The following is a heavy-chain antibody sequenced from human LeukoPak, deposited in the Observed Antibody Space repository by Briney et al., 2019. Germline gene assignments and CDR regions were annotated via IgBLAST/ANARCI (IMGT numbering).Heavy chain of an antibody. Sequence: GGSLRLSCAASGFTVSSNYMSWVRQAPGKGLEWVSVIYSGGSTYYADSVKGRFTISRDNSKNTLYLQMNSLRAEDTAVYYCAREATGMVTTKGYFDYWGQGTLVTVSS. CDR3: AREATGMVTTKGYFDY. CDR2: IYSGGST. J-gene: IGHJ4*02. CDR1: GFTVSSNY. V-gene: IGHV3-53*01. D-gene: IGHD4-17*01.